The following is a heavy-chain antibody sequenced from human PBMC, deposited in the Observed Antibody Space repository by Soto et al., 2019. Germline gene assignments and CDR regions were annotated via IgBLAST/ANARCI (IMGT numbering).Heavy chain of an antibody. CDR1: GYTFTGYY. CDR3: ARASQCKSYFDCFAWLDY. D-gene: IGHD3-9*01. J-gene: IGHJ4*02. Sequence: ASVKVSCKASGYTFTGYYMHWVRQAPGQGLEWMGWINPNSGGTNYAQKFQGRVTMTRDTSISTAYMELSRLRSDDTAVYYCARASQCKSYFDCFAWLDYWGQGTLVTVSS. V-gene: IGHV1-2*02. CDR2: INPNSGGT.